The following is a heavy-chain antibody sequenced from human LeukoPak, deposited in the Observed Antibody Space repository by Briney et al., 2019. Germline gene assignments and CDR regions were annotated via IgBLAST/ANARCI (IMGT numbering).Heavy chain of an antibody. Sequence: SETLSLTCAVYGGSSSGYYWSWIRQPPGKGLEWIGEINHSGSTNYNPSLKSRVTISVDTSKNQFSLKLSSVTAADTAVYYCARGAYCGGDCYPRHGPYGMDVWGQGTTVTVSS. CDR3: ARGAYCGGDCYPRHGPYGMDV. CDR2: INHSGST. CDR1: GGSSSGYY. D-gene: IGHD2-21*02. V-gene: IGHV4-34*01. J-gene: IGHJ6*02.